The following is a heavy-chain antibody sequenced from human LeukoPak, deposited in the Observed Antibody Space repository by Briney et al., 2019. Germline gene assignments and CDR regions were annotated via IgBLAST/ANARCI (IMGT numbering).Heavy chain of an antibody. V-gene: IGHV1-69*05. CDR2: IIPVFGTA. J-gene: IGHJ3*02. CDR1: GGTFSSYA. D-gene: IGHD3-10*01. Sequence: ASVKVSXKASGGTFSSYAISWVRQAPGQGLEWMGRIIPVFGTANYAQKFQGRVTITTDESTSTAYMELSSLRSEDTAVYYCATLSPSYGSGSLADAFDIWGQGTMVTVSS. CDR3: ATLSPSYGSGSLADAFDI.